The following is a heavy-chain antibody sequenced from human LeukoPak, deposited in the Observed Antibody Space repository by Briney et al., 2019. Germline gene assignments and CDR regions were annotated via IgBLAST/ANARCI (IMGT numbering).Heavy chain of an antibody. CDR2: INPSGGST. CDR3: ARDCRLRFLEWLSQYGMDV. V-gene: IGHV1-46*01. D-gene: IGHD3-3*01. CDR1: GYTFTSYY. J-gene: IGHJ6*02. Sequence: ASVKVSCKASGYTFTSYYMHWVRQAPGQGLEWMGIINPSGGSTSYAQKFQGRVTMTRDTFTSTVYMELSSLRSEDTAVYYCARDCRLRFLEWLSQYGMDVWGQGTTVTVSS.